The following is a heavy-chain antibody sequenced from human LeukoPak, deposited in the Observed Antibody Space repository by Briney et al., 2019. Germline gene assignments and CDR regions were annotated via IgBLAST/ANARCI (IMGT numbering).Heavy chain of an antibody. CDR1: GGSFSSSSFY. D-gene: IGHD6-13*01. Sequence: PTETLSLTCTVSGGSFSSSSFYWSWIRQPAGKGLEWIVRIYTSGSSNYNPSLKSRLTMSVDTSKNQFSLKMSSVTAADTAVYYCARGNSSSWPLDYWGQGTLVTVSS. CDR2: IYTSGSS. V-gene: IGHV4-61*02. CDR3: ARGNSSSWPLDY. J-gene: IGHJ4*02.